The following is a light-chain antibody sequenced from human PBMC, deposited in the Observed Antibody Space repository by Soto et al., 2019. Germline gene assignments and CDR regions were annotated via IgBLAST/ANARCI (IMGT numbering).Light chain of an antibody. J-gene: IGKJ4*01. CDR3: QQRGSWPLT. Sequence: EIVLTQSPATLSLSPGERATLSCRASQSVTYYLAWYQQKPGQAPRLLIYDASNRATGIPARFSGSGSGTDFTLTVSSLEPEDFAVYYCQQRGSWPLTFGGGTKVDSK. V-gene: IGKV3-11*01. CDR2: DAS. CDR1: QSVTYY.